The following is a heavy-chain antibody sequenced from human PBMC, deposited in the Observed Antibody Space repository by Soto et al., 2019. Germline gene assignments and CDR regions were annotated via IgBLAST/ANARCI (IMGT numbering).Heavy chain of an antibody. Sequence: SETLALTCTVSGASFRTGASYWTWIRQSPGKGLEWIGYIYGGGNTYYNPSLKSRVTISIATSQTQFLKLSSVTAADTAVYYCARGAASGWYEGDYFDSWGQGTLVTVSS. CDR2: IYGGGNT. D-gene: IGHD6-19*01. V-gene: IGHV4-31*03. CDR3: ARGAASGWYEGDYFDS. CDR1: GASFRTGASY. J-gene: IGHJ4*02.